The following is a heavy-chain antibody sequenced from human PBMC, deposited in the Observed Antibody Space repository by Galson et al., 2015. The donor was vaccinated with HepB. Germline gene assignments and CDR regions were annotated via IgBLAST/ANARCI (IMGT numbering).Heavy chain of an antibody. V-gene: IGHV4-31*03. CDR3: ARVGTATLWFRESPFDY. CDR2: IYYSGST. J-gene: IGHJ4*02. D-gene: IGHD3-10*01. Sequence: TLSLTCTVSGGSISSGGYYWSWIRQHPGKGLEWIGYIYYSGSTYYNPSLKSRVTISVDTSKNQFSLKLSSVTAADTAVYYCARVGTATLWFRESPFDYWGQGTLVTVSS. CDR1: GGSISSGGYY.